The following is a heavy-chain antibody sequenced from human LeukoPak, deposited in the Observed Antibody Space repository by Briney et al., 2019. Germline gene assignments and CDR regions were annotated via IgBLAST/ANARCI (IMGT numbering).Heavy chain of an antibody. CDR1: GFTFSSYA. CDR3: AREREIDY. CDR2: ISYDGSNK. J-gene: IGHJ4*02. Sequence: GGSLRLSCAASGFTFSSYAMHWVRQAPGKGLEWVAVISYDGSNKYYADSVKGRFTISRDNSKNTLYLQMNSLRAEDTAVYYCAREREIDYWAQGTLVTVSS. V-gene: IGHV3-30-3*01.